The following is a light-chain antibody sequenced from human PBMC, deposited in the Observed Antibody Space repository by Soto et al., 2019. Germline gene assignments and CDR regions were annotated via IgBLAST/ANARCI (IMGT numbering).Light chain of an antibody. CDR1: QRISNY. Sequence: DIQMTQSPSSLSASVGDRVTITCRASQRISNYLHWYQQKPGKAPKLLIYDASNLETGVPSRFSGSGSGKDFTFTISSLQPEDIATYYCKQYDNLPPTFGGGTKVEIK. CDR2: DAS. J-gene: IGKJ4*01. CDR3: KQYDNLPPT. V-gene: IGKV1-33*01.